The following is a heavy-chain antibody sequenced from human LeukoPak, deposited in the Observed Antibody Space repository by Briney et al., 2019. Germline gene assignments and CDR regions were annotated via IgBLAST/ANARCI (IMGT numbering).Heavy chain of an antibody. Sequence: GGSLRLSCAASGFTFSSYGMHWVRRAPGKGQWWVAVMSYDGSNKYYADSVKGRFTISRDNSKNTLYLQMNSLRAEDTAVYYCAKEGGDDGGYFDYWGQGTLVTVSS. D-gene: IGHD3-16*01. CDR2: MSYDGSNK. CDR1: GFTFSSYG. J-gene: IGHJ4*02. CDR3: AKEGGDDGGYFDY. V-gene: IGHV3-30*18.